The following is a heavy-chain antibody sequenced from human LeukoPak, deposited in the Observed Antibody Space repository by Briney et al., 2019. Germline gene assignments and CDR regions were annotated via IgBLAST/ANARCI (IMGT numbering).Heavy chain of an antibody. J-gene: IGHJ4*02. CDR2: INQSGST. Sequence: PSETLSLTCAVYGESFSGYWWSWIRQPPGKGLEWIGEINQSGSTNYNPSLESRVTISVNTSKNQFSLKLSSVTAADTAVYYCARFLIRGVVRRGYYFDYWGQGTLVTVSS. CDR3: ARFLIRGVVRRGYYFDY. CDR1: GESFSGYW. D-gene: IGHD3-10*01. V-gene: IGHV4-34*01.